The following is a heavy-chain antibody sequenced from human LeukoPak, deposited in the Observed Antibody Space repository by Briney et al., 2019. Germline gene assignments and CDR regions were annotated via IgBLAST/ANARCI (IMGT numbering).Heavy chain of an antibody. D-gene: IGHD2-15*01. V-gene: IGHV3-23*01. CDR3: ARVGSRYCSGANCYDGF. Sequence: GGSLRLSCGASGFTFSKYAMSWVRQAPGKGLEWVSGVSGSGGVTYYADSVKGRFTISRDNSKNTLYLQMNNLRAEDTAIYYCARVGSRYCSGANCYDGFWGQGTLVSVSS. J-gene: IGHJ4*02. CDR1: GFTFSKYA. CDR2: VSGSGGVT.